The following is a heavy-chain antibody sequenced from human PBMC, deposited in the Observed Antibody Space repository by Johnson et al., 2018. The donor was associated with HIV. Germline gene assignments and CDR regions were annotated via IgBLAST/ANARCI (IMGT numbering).Heavy chain of an antibody. J-gene: IGHJ3*02. Sequence: QVQLVESGGGVVQPGGSLRLSCAASGFTFSSYGMHWVRQAPGKGLEWVSVIFSVGDVYYADSVKGRFTISRDNAKNSVFLQMNSLRVEDTAIYYCARQPDNFWSSDAFDIWGQGTMVTVSS. D-gene: IGHD3-3*01. V-gene: IGHV3-NL1*01. CDR3: ARQPDNFWSSDAFDI. CDR1: GFTFSSYG. CDR2: IFSVGDV.